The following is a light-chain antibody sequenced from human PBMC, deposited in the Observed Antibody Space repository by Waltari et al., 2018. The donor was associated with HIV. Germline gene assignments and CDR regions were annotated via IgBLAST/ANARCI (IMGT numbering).Light chain of an antibody. Sequence: QSVLTQPPSASGTPGQRVTISCSGSNSNIGSNTVNWYQQLPGTAPKRLIYSDNPRPSGVPDRFSCSKSGTSASLAISGLQSEDEAEYYCATWHDSLTVVFGGGTKLTVL. V-gene: IGLV1-44*01. J-gene: IGLJ2*01. CDR2: SDN. CDR3: ATWHDSLTVV. CDR1: NSNIGSNT.